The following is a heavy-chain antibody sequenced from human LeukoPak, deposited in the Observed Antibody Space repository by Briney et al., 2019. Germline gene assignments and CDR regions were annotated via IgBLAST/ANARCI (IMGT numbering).Heavy chain of an antibody. J-gene: IGHJ4*02. CDR2: ISSSSSTI. V-gene: IGHV3-48*01. CDR1: GFTFSSYS. CDR3: ARDLAGELNHFDY. D-gene: IGHD1-26*01. Sequence: QPGGSLRLSCAASGFTFSSYSMNWVRQAPGKGLEWVSYISSSSSTIYYADSVKGRFTISRDNAKNSLYLQMNSLRAEDTAVYYCARDLAGELNHFDYWGQGTLVTVSS.